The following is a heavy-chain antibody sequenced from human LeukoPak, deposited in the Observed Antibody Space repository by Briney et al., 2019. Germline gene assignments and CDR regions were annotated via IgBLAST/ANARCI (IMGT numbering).Heavy chain of an antibody. CDR3: ARNRSMTTTPGFDH. CDR1: AYSIRGDDY. J-gene: IGHJ4*02. V-gene: IGHV4-38-2*01. CDR2: IYHSGST. Sequence: KPSETLSLTCAVSAYSIRGDDYWGWVRQSPGKGLEWIGSIYHSGSTHYNPSLKSRVTISVDTSKNQFSLMLNSVTAADTAVYYRARNRSMTTTPGFDHWGQGTLVTVSS. D-gene: IGHD4-11*01.